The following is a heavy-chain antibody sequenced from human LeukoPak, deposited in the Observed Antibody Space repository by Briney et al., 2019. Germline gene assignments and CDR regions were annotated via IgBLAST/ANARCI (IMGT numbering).Heavy chain of an antibody. Sequence: SETLSLTCAVYGGSFSGDYWSWIRQPAGKGLEWIGRIYTSGSTNYNPSLKSRVTMSVDTSKNQFSLKLSSVTAADTAVYYCARGAHDYGDQSLDYWGQGTLVTVSP. V-gene: IGHV4-59*10. CDR2: IYTSGST. D-gene: IGHD4-17*01. CDR1: GGSFSGDY. CDR3: ARGAHDYGDQSLDY. J-gene: IGHJ4*02.